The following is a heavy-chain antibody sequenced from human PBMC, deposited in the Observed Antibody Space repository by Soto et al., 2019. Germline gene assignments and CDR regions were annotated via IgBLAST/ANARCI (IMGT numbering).Heavy chain of an antibody. CDR3: ARDPDYGDYWGYFFDS. V-gene: IGHV1-2*06. CDR2: INPTSGGT. CDR1: GYTFAAYY. Sequence: GASVKVSCKTSGYTFAAYYIHWIRQAPGQGLEWMGRINPTSGGTVYAQNFQDGVTMTRDTSISTAYMELRRLNSDDTAVYYCARDPDYGDYWGYFFDSWGQGTPVTVSS. J-gene: IGHJ4*02. D-gene: IGHD4-17*01.